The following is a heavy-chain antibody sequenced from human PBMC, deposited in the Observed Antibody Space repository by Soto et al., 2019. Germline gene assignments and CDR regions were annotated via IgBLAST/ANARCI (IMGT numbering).Heavy chain of an antibody. CDR1: GYTFTSYG. Sequence: QVQLVQSVAEVKKPGASVKVSCKASGYTFTSYGISWVRQAPGQGLEWMGWISAYNGNTNYAQKLQGRVTMTTDTSTSTAYMELRSLRSDDTAVYYCARAAVVVVAATRIGDYWGQGTLVTVSS. CDR2: ISAYNGNT. D-gene: IGHD2-15*01. J-gene: IGHJ4*02. CDR3: ARAAVVVVAATRIGDY. V-gene: IGHV1-18*01.